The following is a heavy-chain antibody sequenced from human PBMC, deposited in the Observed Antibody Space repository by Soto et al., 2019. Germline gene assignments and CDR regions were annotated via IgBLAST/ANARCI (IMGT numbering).Heavy chain of an antibody. J-gene: IGHJ6*03. CDR3: ASGPYTSSSGGYYYYYMDV. D-gene: IGHD6-6*01. CDR1: GGTFSSYA. V-gene: IGHV1-69*02. CDR2: IVPMFGIP. Sequence: QVQLVQSGAEVKKPGSSVKVSCKASGGTFSSYAINWVLQAPGQGLEWMGRIVPMFGIPNFAPKFQGRVTMTADRSTTTAYMELSSLRSEDTAVYYCASGPYTSSSGGYYYYYMDVWGKGTTVTVSS.